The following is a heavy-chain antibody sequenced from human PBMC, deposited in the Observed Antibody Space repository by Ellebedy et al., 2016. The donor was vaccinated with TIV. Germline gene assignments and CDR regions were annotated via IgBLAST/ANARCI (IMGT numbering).Heavy chain of an antibody. CDR3: AKDISGGIITGTTLADYYGMDV. CDR1: GFTFGDYA. Sequence: PGGSLRLSCTTSGFTFGDYAMSWFRQAPGKGLEWVSGISWNSGKIGYADSVKGRFTISRDNAKNSLYLQMNSLRVEDTALYYCAKDISGGIITGTTLADYYGMDVWGQGTTVTVSS. CDR2: ISWNSGKI. V-gene: IGHV3-9*01. D-gene: IGHD1-7*01. J-gene: IGHJ6*02.